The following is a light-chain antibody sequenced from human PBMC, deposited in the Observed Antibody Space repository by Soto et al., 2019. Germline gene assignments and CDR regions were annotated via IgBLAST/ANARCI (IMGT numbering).Light chain of an antibody. J-gene: IGLJ1*01. CDR2: EVN. CDR1: SSDVGGYNY. CDR3: SSYAGSSNV. V-gene: IGLV2-8*01. Sequence: QSALTQPPSASGSPGQSVAISCTGTSSDVGGYNYVSWYQQHPGKAPKLMIYEVNKRPSGVPDRFSGSKSGNTASLTVSGLQAGDEADYYCSSYAGSSNVFGTGTKLPS.